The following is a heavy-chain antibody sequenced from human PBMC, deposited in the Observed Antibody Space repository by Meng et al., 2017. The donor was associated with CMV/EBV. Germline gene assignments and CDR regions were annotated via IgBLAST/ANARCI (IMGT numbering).Heavy chain of an antibody. CDR3: ARDVYCSSTSCYGGWFDP. J-gene: IGHJ5*02. CDR1: GYTFTSYG. Sequence: ASVKVSCKASGYTFTSYGISWVRQAPGQGLEWMGWISAYNGNTNYAQKLQGRVTMTTDTSTSTAYMELRSLRSDDTAVYYCARDVYCSSTSCYGGWFDPWGQGTLVTVSS. V-gene: IGHV1-18*01. D-gene: IGHD2-2*01. CDR2: ISAYNGNT.